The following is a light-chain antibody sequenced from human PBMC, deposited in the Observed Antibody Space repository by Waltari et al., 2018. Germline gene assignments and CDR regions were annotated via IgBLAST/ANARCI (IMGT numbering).Light chain of an antibody. J-gene: IGLJ1*01. CDR3: AAWDDSLSALYV. CDR1: SSNIGSNY. CDR2: RNN. V-gene: IGLV1-47*01. Sequence: QSVLTQPPSASGTPGQRVTISCSGSSSNIGSNYVYWYQQLPGTAPKLLSYRNNQRPSGVPVRFSGSKSGTSASLAISGLRSEDEADYYCAAWDDSLSALYVFGTGTKVTV.